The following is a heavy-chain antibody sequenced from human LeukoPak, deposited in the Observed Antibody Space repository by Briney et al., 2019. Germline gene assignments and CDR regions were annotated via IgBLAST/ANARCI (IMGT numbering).Heavy chain of an antibody. J-gene: IGHJ6*02. CDR1: GYTLSDLS. CDR2: FDPQAGET. CDR3: ATDRALPGVRGYFYFGLDV. D-gene: IGHD2-2*01. Sequence: ASVKVSCKVPGYTLSDLSMHWVRQSPGEGLEWVGGFDPQAGETTYSQKFQGRVTMTEDRSTDTAYMELCSLTSEDTAVYYCATDRALPGVRGYFYFGLDVWGQGTTVTVSS. V-gene: IGHV1-24*01.